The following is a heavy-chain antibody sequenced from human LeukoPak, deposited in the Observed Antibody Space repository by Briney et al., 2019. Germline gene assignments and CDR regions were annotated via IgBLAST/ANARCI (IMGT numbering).Heavy chain of an antibody. CDR2: IYYSGST. CDR3: ARDLDGYNDY. CDR1: GGSISSYY. D-gene: IGHD5-24*01. J-gene: IGHJ4*02. V-gene: IGHV4-59*01. Sequence: SETLSLTCTVSGGSISSYYWSWIRQPPGKGLEWIGYIYYSGSTNYNPSLKSRVTISVDTSKNQFSPKLSSVTAADTAVYYCARDLDGYNDYWGQGTLVTVSS.